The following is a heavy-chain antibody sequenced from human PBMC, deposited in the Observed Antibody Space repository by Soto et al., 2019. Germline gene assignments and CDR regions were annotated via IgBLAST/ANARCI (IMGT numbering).Heavy chain of an antibody. V-gene: IGHV3-48*02. CDR2: ISSSSSTI. D-gene: IGHD2-21*01. Sequence: LRLSCAASGFTFSSYSMNWVRQAPGKGLEWVSYISSSSSTIYYADSVKGRFTISRDNAKNSLYLQMNSLRDEDTAVYYCAREFLHNYYYSGMDVWGQGTTVTVSS. J-gene: IGHJ6*02. CDR3: AREFLHNYYYSGMDV. CDR1: GFTFSSYS.